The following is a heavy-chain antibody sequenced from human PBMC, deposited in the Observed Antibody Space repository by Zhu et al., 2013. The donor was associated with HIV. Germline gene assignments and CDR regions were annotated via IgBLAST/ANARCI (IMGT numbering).Heavy chain of an antibody. V-gene: IGHV3-23*04. Sequence: VQLVESGGGLVKPGGSLRLSCAASEFTFSTYSMTWVRQAPGKGLEWVSRIAGSGGGPQYADSVKGRFAISRDNSKNTVSLQMDSLRVEDTAIYYCAKAYLGDSSAIDPWGQGTLVIVSS. CDR3: AKAYLGDSSAIDP. CDR2: IAGSGGGP. D-gene: IGHD2-21*02. CDR1: EFTFSTYS. J-gene: IGHJ5*02.